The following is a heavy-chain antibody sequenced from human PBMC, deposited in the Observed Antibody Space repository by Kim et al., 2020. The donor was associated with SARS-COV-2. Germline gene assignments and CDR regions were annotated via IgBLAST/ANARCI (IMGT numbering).Heavy chain of an antibody. J-gene: IGHJ6*02. CDR2: ISSSSSYI. CDR1: GFTFSSYS. Sequence: GGSLRLSCAASGFTFSSYSMNWVRQAPGKGLVWVSSISSSSSYIYYADSGKGRFTISRDNAKNSLYLQMNSLRAEDTAVYYCARVIAAAAYYYYGMDVWGQGTTVTVSS. D-gene: IGHD6-13*01. CDR3: ARVIAAAAYYYYGMDV. V-gene: IGHV3-21*01.